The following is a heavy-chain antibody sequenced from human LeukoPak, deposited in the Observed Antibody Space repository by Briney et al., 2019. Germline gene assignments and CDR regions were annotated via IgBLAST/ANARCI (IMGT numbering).Heavy chain of an antibody. CDR2: ISGDGGST. J-gene: IGHJ4*02. V-gene: IGHV3-43*02. Sequence: GGFLRLSCAASGFTFDDYAMHWVRQAPGKGLEWVSLISGDGGSTFYADSVKGRFTISRDNGNNSLYLQMNSLRTEDTALYYCAKDYGSVAGYFDCWGLGTLVTVSS. CDR1: GFTFDDYA. D-gene: IGHD6-19*01. CDR3: AKDYGSVAGYFDC.